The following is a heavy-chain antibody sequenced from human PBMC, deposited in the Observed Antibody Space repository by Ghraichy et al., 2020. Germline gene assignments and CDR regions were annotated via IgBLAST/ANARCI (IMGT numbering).Heavy chain of an antibody. CDR1: GLMFSPNT. CDR3: SRGGGAGTPVLYHMDV. V-gene: IGHV3-21*01. CDR2: ISSSTRYI. Sequence: LTCVASGLMFSPNTMNWVRQAPGKGLEWLSSISSSTRYIYYADSVKGRFTISRDNAQNSLYLQMNSLRAEDKAVYYCSRGGGAGTPVLYHMDVWGLGTTVTVSS. J-gene: IGHJ6*02. D-gene: IGHD6-19*01.